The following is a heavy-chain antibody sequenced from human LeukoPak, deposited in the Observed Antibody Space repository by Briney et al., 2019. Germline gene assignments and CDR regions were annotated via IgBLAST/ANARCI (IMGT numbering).Heavy chain of an antibody. V-gene: IGHV3-11*01. Sequence: GGSLRLSCAASGFTFSDYYMSWIRQAPVKGLEWVSYISSSGSTIYYADSVKGRFTISRDNAKNSLYLQMNSLRAEDTAVYYCARLESYGSDFDYWGQGTLVTVSS. D-gene: IGHD5-18*01. CDR2: ISSSGSTI. J-gene: IGHJ4*02. CDR3: ARLESYGSDFDY. CDR1: GFTFSDYY.